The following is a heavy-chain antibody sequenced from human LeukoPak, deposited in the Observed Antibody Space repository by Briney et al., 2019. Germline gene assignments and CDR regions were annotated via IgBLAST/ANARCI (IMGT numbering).Heavy chain of an antibody. CDR3: ARDSTYYDSSGYDYYYGMDV. CDR1: GFTFRTYT. V-gene: IGHV3-21*01. D-gene: IGHD3-22*01. Sequence: GGSLRLSCVASGFTFRTYTMDWVRQAPGKGLEWVSSISVSSTDIYYADSVKGRFTISRDNAKNSLYLQMISLRAEDTAIYYCARDSTYYDSSGYDYYYGMDVWGQGTMVTVSS. J-gene: IGHJ6*02. CDR2: ISVSSTDI.